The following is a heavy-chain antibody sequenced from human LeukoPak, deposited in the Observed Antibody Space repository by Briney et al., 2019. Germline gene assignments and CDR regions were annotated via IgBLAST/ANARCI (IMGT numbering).Heavy chain of an antibody. D-gene: IGHD2-2*02. J-gene: IGHJ4*02. CDR2: INPNSGGT. Sequence: ASVKVSCKASGYTFTGYYMHWVRQAPGQGLEWMGWINPNSGGTNYAQKFQGRVTMTRDTSISTAYMELSRLRSDDTAMYYCAREGDIVVVAAAIDYWGQGTLVTVSS. CDR3: AREGDIVVVAAAIDY. CDR1: GYTFTGYY. V-gene: IGHV1-2*02.